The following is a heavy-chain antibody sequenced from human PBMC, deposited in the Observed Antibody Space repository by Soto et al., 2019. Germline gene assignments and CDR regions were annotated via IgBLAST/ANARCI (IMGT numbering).Heavy chain of an antibody. CDR1: GFSLSTSGVG. Sequence: QITLKESGPTLVKPTQTLTLTCTFSGFSLSTSGVGVGWIRQPPGKALEWLALIYWDDDKRYSPSLKSRLTITKDTVKNRVVLTMTNMDPVDTATYYSAHRPHGSGSYYSNWFDPWGQGTLVTVSS. D-gene: IGHD3-10*01. CDR2: IYWDDDK. V-gene: IGHV2-5*02. J-gene: IGHJ5*02. CDR3: AHRPHGSGSYYSNWFDP.